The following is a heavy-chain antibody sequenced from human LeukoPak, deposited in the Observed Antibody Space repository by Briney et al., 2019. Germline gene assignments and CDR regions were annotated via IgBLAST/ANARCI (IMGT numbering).Heavy chain of an antibody. J-gene: IGHJ4*02. CDR2: IYPGDSDT. V-gene: IGHV5-51*01. CDR3: ARQADYYGSGSYRDY. D-gene: IGHD3-10*01. Sequence: GESLKISCKGSGYSFTSYWIGWVRQMPGKGLEWMGIIYPGDSDTRYSPSFQGQVTISADKSISTAYLQWSSLKASDTAMYYCARQADYYGSGSYRDYWGQETLVTVSS. CDR1: GYSFTSYW.